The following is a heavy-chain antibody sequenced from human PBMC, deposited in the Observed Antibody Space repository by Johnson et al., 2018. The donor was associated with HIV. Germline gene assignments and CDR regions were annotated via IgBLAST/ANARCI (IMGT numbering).Heavy chain of an antibody. CDR3: ARSKDCSGGSCPDAFDI. V-gene: IGHV3-13*01. Sequence: VQLVESGGGLVQPGGSLRLSCAASGFTFSSYDMHWVRQATGKGLEWVSAIGTAGDTYYPGSVKGRFTISRENAKNSLYLQMNSLRAGDTAVYYCARSKDCSGGSCPDAFDIWGQGTMVIVSS. CDR2: IGTAGDT. CDR1: GFTFSSYD. J-gene: IGHJ3*02. D-gene: IGHD2-15*01.